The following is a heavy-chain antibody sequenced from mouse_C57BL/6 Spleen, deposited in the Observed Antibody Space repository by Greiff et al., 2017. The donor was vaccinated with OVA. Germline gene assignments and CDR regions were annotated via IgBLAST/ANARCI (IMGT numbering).Heavy chain of an antibody. CDR3: AIITTVVARGGYWYFDV. D-gene: IGHD1-1*01. Sequence: EVQVVESGPGLVKPSQSLSLTCSVTGYSITSGYYWNWIRQFPGNKLEWMGYISYDGSNNYNPSLTNRSSITRDTSKNQFFLKLNSVTTKDTATYYCAIITTVVARGGYWYFDVWGTGTTVTVSS. J-gene: IGHJ1*03. CDR1: GYSITSGYY. V-gene: IGHV3-6*01. CDR2: ISYDGSN.